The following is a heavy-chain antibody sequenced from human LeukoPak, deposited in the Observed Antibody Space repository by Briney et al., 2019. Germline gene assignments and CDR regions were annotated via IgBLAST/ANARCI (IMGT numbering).Heavy chain of an antibody. CDR2: ISGSGVST. CDR3: VRDQGGAVSY. V-gene: IGHV3-23*01. J-gene: IGHJ4*02. Sequence: GGSLRLSCAGSGFTFSSYGMSWVRQTPGKGLEWVSAISGSGVSTYYVDSVKGRFTISRDNSKNTLVLQMNSLRAEDTAVYYCVRDQGGAVSYWGQGTLVTVSS. CDR1: GFTFSSYG. D-gene: IGHD3-16*01.